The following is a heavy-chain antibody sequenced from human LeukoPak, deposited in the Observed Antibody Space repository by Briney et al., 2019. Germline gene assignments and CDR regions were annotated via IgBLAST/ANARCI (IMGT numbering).Heavy chain of an antibody. J-gene: IGHJ5*02. CDR1: GFIFSNYY. D-gene: IGHD2-2*01. CDR3: ARAASYSSSWPNWFDP. Sequence: GGSLRLSCAASGFIFSNYYMSWIRQAPGKGLEWVSHIRSGGDTTYYVDSVKGRFTISRDNLKNLLYLEMNGLKAEDTAVYYCARAASYSSSWPNWFDPWGHGTLVTVSS. V-gene: IGHV3-11*04. CDR2: IRSGGDTT.